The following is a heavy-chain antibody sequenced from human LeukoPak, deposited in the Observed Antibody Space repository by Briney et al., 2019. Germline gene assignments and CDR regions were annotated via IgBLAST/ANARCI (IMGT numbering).Heavy chain of an antibody. J-gene: IGHJ5*02. Sequence: SETLSLTCTVSGGSISSYYWSWIRRPAGKGLEWIGRIYTSGSTNYNPSLKSRVTMSVDTSKNQFSLKLSSVTAADTAVYYCARDRALQGYSSSWYLNWFDPWGQGTLVTVSS. CDR2: IYTSGST. V-gene: IGHV4-4*07. CDR1: GGSISSYY. D-gene: IGHD6-13*01. CDR3: ARDRALQGYSSSWYLNWFDP.